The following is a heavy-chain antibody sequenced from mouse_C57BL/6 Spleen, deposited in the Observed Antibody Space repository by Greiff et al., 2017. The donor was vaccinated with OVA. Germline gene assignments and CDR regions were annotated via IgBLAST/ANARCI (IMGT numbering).Heavy chain of an antibody. CDR1: GYTFTDYN. J-gene: IGHJ1*03. CDR2: INPNNGGT. D-gene: IGHD1-1*01. CDR3: ARNYGSSRGWYFDV. V-gene: IGHV1-18*01. Sequence: EVQLQQSGPELVKPGASVKIPCKASGYTFTDYNMDWVKQSHGKSLEWIGDINPNNGGTIYNQKFKGKATLTVDKSSSTAYMELRSLTSEDTAVYYCARNYGSSRGWYFDVWGTGTTVTVSS.